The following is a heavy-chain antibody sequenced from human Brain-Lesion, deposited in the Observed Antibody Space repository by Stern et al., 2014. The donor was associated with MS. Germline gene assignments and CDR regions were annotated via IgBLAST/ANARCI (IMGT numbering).Heavy chain of an antibody. J-gene: IGHJ6*02. CDR3: ARGRVVPGFQYYATDV. V-gene: IGHV4-61*02. D-gene: IGHD2-2*01. Sequence: QVQLVQSGPGLVKPSQTLSLSCTVSGGSISSGGYYWSWIRQPAGKGLEWIGRIFNSGSTSYNPSLQCGATISIDTSKNQSSLRLNSMTAADTAVYYCARGRVVPGFQYYATDVWGQGTTVIVSS. CDR2: IFNSGST. CDR1: GGSISSGGYY.